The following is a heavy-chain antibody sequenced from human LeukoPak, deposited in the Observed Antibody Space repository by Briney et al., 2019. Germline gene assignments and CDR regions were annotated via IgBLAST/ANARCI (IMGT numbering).Heavy chain of an antibody. D-gene: IGHD3-22*01. CDR1: GYGFTRYR. CDR2: IYPGDSDT. V-gene: IGHV5-51*01. Sequence: KGGESLKISCKGSGYGFTRYRLAWVRQMPGKGLEWMGIIYPGDSDTRYSPSFQGQVTISADKSISTAYLQWSSLKASDTAMYYCARYYYDSSGYGGPFYYYYYGMDVWGQGTPVTVSS. CDR3: ARYYYDSSGYGGPFYYYYYGMDV. J-gene: IGHJ6*02.